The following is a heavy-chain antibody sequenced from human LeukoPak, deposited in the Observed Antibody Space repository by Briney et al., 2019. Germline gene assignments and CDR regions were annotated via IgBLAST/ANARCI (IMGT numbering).Heavy chain of an antibody. Sequence: EASVKVSCKASGYTFTNYGISWVRQAPGQGLEWMGWISAYNGNTNYAQKLQGRVTMTTDTSTSTAYMELRSLRSDDTAVYYCARDVTDDSSGSQDWGQGTLVTVSS. V-gene: IGHV1-18*01. CDR3: ARDVTDDSSGSQD. CDR1: GYTFTNYG. J-gene: IGHJ4*02. CDR2: ISAYNGNT. D-gene: IGHD3-22*01.